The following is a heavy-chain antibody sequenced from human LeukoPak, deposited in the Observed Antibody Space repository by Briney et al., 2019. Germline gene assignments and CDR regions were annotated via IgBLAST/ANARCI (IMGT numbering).Heavy chain of an antibody. Sequence: SETLSLTCTVSGGCMSSGDYYWSWIRQPPGKGLEWIGYIYYSGSTYYNPSLKSRVTISVDTSKNQFSLNLSSVTAADTAVCYCARGDGYTEDYWGQGTLVTVSS. V-gene: IGHV4-30-4*01. CDR2: IYYSGST. CDR1: GGCMSSGDYY. J-gene: IGHJ4*02. CDR3: ARGDGYTEDY. D-gene: IGHD5-24*01.